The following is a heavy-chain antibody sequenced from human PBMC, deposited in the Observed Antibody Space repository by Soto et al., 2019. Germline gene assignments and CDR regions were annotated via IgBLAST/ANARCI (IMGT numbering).Heavy chain of an antibody. J-gene: IGHJ4*02. D-gene: IGHD2-8*01. Sequence: GGSLRLSCAASGFTFSSYGMNWVRQAPGKGLEWVSSISSSGNYIYYADSVKGRFTISRDNAKNSLYLQMNSLRAEDTARYFCVSWVSVHFDYWGPGTLVTVSS. V-gene: IGHV3-21*04. CDR1: GFTFSSYG. CDR2: ISSSGNYI. CDR3: VSWVSVHFDY.